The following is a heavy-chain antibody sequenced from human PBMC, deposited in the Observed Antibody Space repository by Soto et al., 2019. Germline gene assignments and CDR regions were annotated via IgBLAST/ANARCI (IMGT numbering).Heavy chain of an antibody. V-gene: IGHV1-8*01. Sequence: QVQLVQSGAEVKKPGASVKVSCTTSGYTFTSHDIHWVRQATGQGLEWMGWMNPNNGDTGYAQKFQGRVTMTRNTSMSTAYMELENLKSEDTAVYYCARRVMDVWGQGTTVTVSS. CDR2: MNPNNGDT. J-gene: IGHJ6*02. CDR1: GYTFTSHD. CDR3: ARRVMDV.